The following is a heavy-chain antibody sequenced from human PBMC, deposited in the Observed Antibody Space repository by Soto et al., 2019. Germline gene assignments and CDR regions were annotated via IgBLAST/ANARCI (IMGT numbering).Heavy chain of an antibody. CDR2: MNPNSGNT. J-gene: IGHJ5*02. V-gene: IGHV1-8*01. CDR1: GYTFTSYD. D-gene: IGHD3-3*01. Sequence: GASVKVSCKASGYTFTSYDINWVRQATGQGLEWMGWMNPNSGNTSYAQKFQGRVTMTRNTSISTDYIELSSLRSKDTAVYYCAGLTYYDFWSGYPESFRFDPWGQGTLVTSPQ. CDR3: AGLTYYDFWSGYPESFRFDP.